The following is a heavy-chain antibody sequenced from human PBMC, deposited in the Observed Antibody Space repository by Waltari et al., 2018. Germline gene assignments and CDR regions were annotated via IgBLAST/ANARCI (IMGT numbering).Heavy chain of an antibody. CDR1: GLSVSNSY. V-gene: IGHV3-53*01. J-gene: IGHJ3*02. D-gene: IGHD3-16*01. Sequence: DVQLVESGGGLIQPGGSLRLSCVASGLSVSNSYISWVRQVPGKSLEWVAFIYGTDKTQYADSVKGRFTISRDTSENSVYLQMSSLGAEDTAIYYCATFTNWVHDTFNIWGRGTMVTVSS. CDR3: ATFTNWVHDTFNI. CDR2: IYGTDKT.